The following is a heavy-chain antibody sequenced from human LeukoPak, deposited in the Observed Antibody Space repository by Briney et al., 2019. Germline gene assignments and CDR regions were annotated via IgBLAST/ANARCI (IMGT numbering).Heavy chain of an antibody. D-gene: IGHD3-10*01. CDR1: GYSFSSGYY. V-gene: IGHV4-34*01. J-gene: IGHJ6*03. Sequence: SETLSLTCTVSGYSFSSGYYWSWIRQPPGKGLEWIGEINHSGSTNYNPSLKSRVTISVDTSKNQFSLKLSSVTAADTAVYYCARGRGFGELFFPRRKYYMDVWGKGTTVTVSS. CDR3: ARGRGFGELFFPRRKYYMDV. CDR2: INHSGST.